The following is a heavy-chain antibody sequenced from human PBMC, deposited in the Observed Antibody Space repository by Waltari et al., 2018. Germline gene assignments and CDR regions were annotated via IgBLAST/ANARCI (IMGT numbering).Heavy chain of an antibody. J-gene: IGHJ3*01. CDR1: GSFYY. Sequence: QVQLQESGPGLVKPSETLSLTCTLSGSFYYLSWVRQPPGKGLECLGYASYSGGNYYNPSLQSRVTILVGSSRNQFSLQLSSVTAADTAVYYCATLGARYSNAFDVWGQGTMVTVSS. V-gene: IGHV4-59*08. CDR3: ATLGARYSNAFDV. CDR2: ASYSGGN. D-gene: IGHD2-15*01.